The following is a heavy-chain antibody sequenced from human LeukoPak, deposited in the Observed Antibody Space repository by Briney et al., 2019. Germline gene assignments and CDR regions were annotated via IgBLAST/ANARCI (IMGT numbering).Heavy chain of an antibody. D-gene: IGHD5-18*01. J-gene: IGHJ6*03. Sequence: ALVKVSCKASGYTFTSYDINWVRQATGQGLEWMGWMNPNSGNTGYAQKFQGRVTTTRNTSISTAYMELSSLRSEDTAAYYCARVYSYGTYYYYYMDVWGKGTTVTVSS. V-gene: IGHV1-8*01. CDR2: MNPNSGNT. CDR3: ARVYSYGTYYYYYMDV. CDR1: GYTFTSYD.